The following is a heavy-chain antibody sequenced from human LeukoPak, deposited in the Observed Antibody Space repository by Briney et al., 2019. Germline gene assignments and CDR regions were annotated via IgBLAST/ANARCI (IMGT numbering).Heavy chain of an antibody. J-gene: IGHJ4*02. D-gene: IGHD5-18*01. CDR3: ARLVWDTTMADGDIDS. CDR1: GFTFSSYS. V-gene: IGHV3-21*01. Sequence: GGSLRLSCAASGFTFSSYSMNWVRQAQGKGLEWVSSISSASTYIYYADSVKGRFTISRDNAKNSLYLQMNSLRAEDTAMYYCARLVWDTTMADGDIDSWGQGTLLIVSS. CDR2: ISSASTYI.